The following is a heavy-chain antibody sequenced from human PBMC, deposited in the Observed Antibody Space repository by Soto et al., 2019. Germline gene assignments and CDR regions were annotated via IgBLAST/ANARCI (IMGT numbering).Heavy chain of an antibody. CDR3: ARVGYYYDSSGYSPPYYYYYGMDV. Sequence: SETLSLTCAVYGGSFSGYYWSWIRQPPGKGLEWMGEINHSGSTNYNPSLKSRVTISVDTSKNQFSLKLSSVTAADTAVYYCARVGYYYDSSGYSPPYYYYYGMDVWGQGTTVTVSS. CDR1: GGSFSGYY. J-gene: IGHJ6*02. D-gene: IGHD3-22*01. CDR2: INHSGST. V-gene: IGHV4-34*01.